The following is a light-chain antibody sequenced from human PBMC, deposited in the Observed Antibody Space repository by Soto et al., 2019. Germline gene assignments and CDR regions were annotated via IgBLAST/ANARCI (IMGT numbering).Light chain of an antibody. J-gene: IGKJ5*01. CDR1: QSVSSSY. CDR2: GAS. Sequence: EIVMTQSPGTLSLSPGERATLSCRASQSVSSSYLSCYQQKPGQAPRLLIYGASSRAAGIPDMFSGSGSGTYFTLTISRLEPEDFVLYYCQQYGSSSFTFGQGTRLEIK. V-gene: IGKV3-20*01. CDR3: QQYGSSSFT.